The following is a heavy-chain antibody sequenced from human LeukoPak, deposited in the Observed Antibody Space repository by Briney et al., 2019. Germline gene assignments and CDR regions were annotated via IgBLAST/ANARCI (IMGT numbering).Heavy chain of an antibody. CDR2: IYYSGST. Sequence: SETLSLTCTVSGGSISSSSYYWGWIRQPPGKGLEWIGSIYYSGSTYYNPSLKSRVTVSVDTSKNQFSLKLSSVTAADTAVYYCARLVIREVYFDYWGQGTLVTVSS. V-gene: IGHV4-39*01. J-gene: IGHJ4*02. CDR1: GGSISSSSYY. CDR3: ARLVIREVYFDY.